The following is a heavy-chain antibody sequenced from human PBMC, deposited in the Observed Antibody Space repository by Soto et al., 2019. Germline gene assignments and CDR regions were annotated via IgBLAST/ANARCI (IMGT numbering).Heavy chain of an antibody. CDR2: IYYSGST. V-gene: IGHV4-39*01. D-gene: IGHD3-3*01. J-gene: IGHJ4*02. Sequence: QLQLQESGPGLVKPSETLSLTCTVSGGSISSSSYYWGWIRQPPGKGLEWIGSIYYSGSTYYNPCLKSRVTIAVDTAKNQFSLKLSAVTAAVTAVYYCAGRSGYYSGYFDYWGQGTLVTVSS. CDR1: GGSISSSSYY. CDR3: AGRSGYYSGYFDY.